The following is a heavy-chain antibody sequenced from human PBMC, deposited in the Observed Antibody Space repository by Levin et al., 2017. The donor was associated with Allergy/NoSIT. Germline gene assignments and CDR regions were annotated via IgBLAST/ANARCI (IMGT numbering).Heavy chain of an antibody. V-gene: IGHV3-30*18. D-gene: IGHD3-16*01. J-gene: IGHJ4*02. CDR2: ISYDGSNK. CDR3: AKELWDRVENPGGFDY. Sequence: GGSLRLSCAASGFTFSSYGMHWVRQAPGKGLEWVAVISYDGSNKYYADSVKGRFTISRDNSKNTLYLQMNSLRAEDTAVYYCAKELWDRVENPGGFDYWGQGTLVTVSS. CDR1: GFTFSSYG.